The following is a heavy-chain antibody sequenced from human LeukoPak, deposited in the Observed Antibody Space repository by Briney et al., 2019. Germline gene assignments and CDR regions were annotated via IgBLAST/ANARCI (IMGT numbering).Heavy chain of an antibody. CDR3: AREGYSGSYYFDY. Sequence: VASVKVSCKASGYTFTGYYMHWVRQAPGQGLEWMGWINPNSGGTNYAQKFQGRVTMTRDTSISTAYMELSRLRSDDTAVYSCAREGYSGSYYFDYWGQGTLVTVSS. D-gene: IGHD1-26*01. CDR2: INPNSGGT. J-gene: IGHJ4*02. V-gene: IGHV1-2*02. CDR1: GYTFTGYY.